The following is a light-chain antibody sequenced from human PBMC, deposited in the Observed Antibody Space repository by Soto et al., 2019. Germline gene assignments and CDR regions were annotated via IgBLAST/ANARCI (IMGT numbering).Light chain of an antibody. Sequence: QSALTQPASVSGSPGQSITISCTGTSSDVGSYNYVSWYQQHPGKAPKLMIYEVSNRPSGVSNRFSGSKSGNTASLTISGLQAEDEADYYCQSYDSSLNGLLFGGGTKLTVL. V-gene: IGLV2-14*01. CDR1: SSDVGSYNY. J-gene: IGLJ2*01. CDR3: QSYDSSLNGLL. CDR2: EVS.